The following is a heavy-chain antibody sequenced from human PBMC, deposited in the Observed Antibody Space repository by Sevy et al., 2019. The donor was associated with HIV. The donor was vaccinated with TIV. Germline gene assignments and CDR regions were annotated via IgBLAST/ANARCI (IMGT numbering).Heavy chain of an antibody. CDR2: FDPEDDET. V-gene: IGHV1-24*01. CDR1: GYTLSGLS. J-gene: IGHJ4*02. CDR3: VTTKDYYENSGDPFDY. Sequence: ASVKVSCKVSGYTLSGLSMHWVRQAPGKGLEWVASFDPEDDETIYAQKFQGRVTMTEDTSTDTAYMELRSLRSEDTAVYYCVTTKDYYENSGDPFDYWGQGTLVTVSS. D-gene: IGHD3-22*01.